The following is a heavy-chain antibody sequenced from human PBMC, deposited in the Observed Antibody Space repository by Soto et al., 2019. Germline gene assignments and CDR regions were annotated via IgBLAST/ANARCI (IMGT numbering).Heavy chain of an antibody. V-gene: IGHV4-4*07. CDR3: AKDVSSRRWFDP. CDR1: GASLRSYH. J-gene: IGHJ5*02. CDR2: IQHTGNT. Sequence: ETLSLTCAVSGASLRSYHWSFLRQPAGKGLEWIGRIQHTGNTNYNPSLKSRVTMSADTSKNQISLKMTSVTAADTAVYFCAKDVSSRRWFDPWGQGVRVTVSS. D-gene: IGHD3-16*01.